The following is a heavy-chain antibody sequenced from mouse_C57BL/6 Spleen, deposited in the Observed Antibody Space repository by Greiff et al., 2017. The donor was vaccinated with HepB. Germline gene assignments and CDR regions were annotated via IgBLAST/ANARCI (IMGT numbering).Heavy chain of an antibody. CDR2: IDPSDSYT. J-gene: IGHJ2*01. V-gene: IGHV1-50*01. CDR3: ASNWDGYYFDY. D-gene: IGHD4-1*01. Sequence: QVQLQQPGAELVKPGASVKLSCKASGYTFTSYWMQWVKQRPGQGLEWIGEIDPSDSYTNYNQKFKGKATLTVDTSSSTAYMQLSSLTSEDSAVYYCASNWDGYYFDYWGQGTTLTVSS. CDR1: GYTFTSYW.